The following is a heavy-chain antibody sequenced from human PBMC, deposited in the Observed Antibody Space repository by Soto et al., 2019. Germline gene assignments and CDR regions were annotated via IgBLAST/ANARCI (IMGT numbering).Heavy chain of an antibody. J-gene: IGHJ4*02. V-gene: IGHV3-30-3*01. CDR3: ARDSRYDGWHHGEGFDY. D-gene: IGHD6-19*01. CDR1: GFTFSSYA. Sequence: QVQLVESGGGVVQPGRSLRLSCAASGFTFSSYAMHWVRQAPGKGLEWVAVISYDGSNKYYADSVKGRFTISRDNSKNTLYLQMNSLRAEDTAVYYCARDSRYDGWHHGEGFDYWGQGTLVTVSS. CDR2: ISYDGSNK.